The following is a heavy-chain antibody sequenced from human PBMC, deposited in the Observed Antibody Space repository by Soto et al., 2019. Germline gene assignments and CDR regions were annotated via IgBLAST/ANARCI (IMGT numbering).Heavy chain of an antibody. D-gene: IGHD6-19*01. CDR3: LGSGWYNVYYYYYGMDV. J-gene: IGHJ6*02. V-gene: IGHV3-23*01. CDR1: GFTFSSYA. CDR2: ISGSGGST. Sequence: EVQLLESGGGLVQPGGSLRLSCAASGFTFSSYAMSWVRQAPGKGLEWVSAISGSGGSTYYADSVKGRFTISRDNSKNTLYLQMNSLRAEDTAVYHCLGSGWYNVYYYYYGMDVWGQGTTVTVSS.